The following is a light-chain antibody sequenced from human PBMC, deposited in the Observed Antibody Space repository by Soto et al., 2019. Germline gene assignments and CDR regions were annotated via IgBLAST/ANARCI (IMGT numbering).Light chain of an antibody. CDR2: AAS. CDR1: QSISSY. J-gene: IGKJ4*01. CDR3: QQSYSTPLRRK. Sequence: DIPMTQSPSSLSASVGDRVTITCRASQSISSYLNWYQQKPGKAPKLLIYAASSLQSGVPSRFSGSGSGTDFTLTISSLQPEDFATYYCQQSYSTPLRRKLGGGTKVEIK. V-gene: IGKV1-39*01.